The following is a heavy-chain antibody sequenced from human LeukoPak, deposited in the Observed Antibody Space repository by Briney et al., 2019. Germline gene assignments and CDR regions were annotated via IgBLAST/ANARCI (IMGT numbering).Heavy chain of an antibody. V-gene: IGHV4-4*02. J-gene: IGHJ4*02. Sequence: SETLSLTCAVSGGSISSRNWWSWVRQPPGKGLEWIGEIYHSGSTNYNPSLKSRVTISVDKSKNQFSLKLSSVTAADTAVYYCARDNYYDSSGSDYWGQGTLVTVPS. CDR1: GGSISSRNW. D-gene: IGHD3-22*01. CDR3: ARDNYYDSSGSDY. CDR2: IYHSGST.